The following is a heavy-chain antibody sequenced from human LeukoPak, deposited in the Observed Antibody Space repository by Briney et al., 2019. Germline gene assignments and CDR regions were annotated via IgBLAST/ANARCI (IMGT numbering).Heavy chain of an antibody. CDR3: ARAARGYSYGHPFDY. CDR1: GGSISSYY. CDR2: IYYSGST. Sequence: KSSETLSLTCTVSGGSISSYYCSWIRQPPGKGLEWIGDIYYSGSTNYNPSLKSRVIISLDTSKNQFSLKLSSVTAADTAVYYCARAARGYSYGHPFDYWGQGTLVTVSS. D-gene: IGHD5-18*01. J-gene: IGHJ4*02. V-gene: IGHV4-59*12.